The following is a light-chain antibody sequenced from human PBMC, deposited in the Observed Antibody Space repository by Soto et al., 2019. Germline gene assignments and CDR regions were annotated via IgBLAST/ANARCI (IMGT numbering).Light chain of an antibody. Sequence: DIQMTQSPSSLSASVGDRVTITCRASQAIRNDLAWYQQKPEKAPKRLIYAASSLQSGVPSRFSGSGSGTEFTLTISSLQPEDFATYYCLQHNTYPWTFGQGTKVDIK. J-gene: IGKJ1*01. CDR3: LQHNTYPWT. CDR1: QAIRND. CDR2: AAS. V-gene: IGKV1-17*01.